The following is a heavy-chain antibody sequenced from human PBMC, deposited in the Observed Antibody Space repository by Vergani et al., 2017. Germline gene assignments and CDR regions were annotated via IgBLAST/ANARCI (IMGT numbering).Heavy chain of an antibody. CDR3: ARGRGDNWYFDL. CDR2: IIYVGRT. CDR1: GFTFTSLAM. V-gene: IGHV4-38-2*01. Sequence: VQLLESGGGLVQPGGSLRLSCAASGFTFTSLAMNWVRQAPGKGLEWIGSIIYVGRTYYIPSLQSRATVFVDTSKNQFSLNLTSVTAADTAVYYCARGRGDNWYFDLWGRGTLVTVSS. J-gene: IGHJ2*01. D-gene: IGHD3-10*01.